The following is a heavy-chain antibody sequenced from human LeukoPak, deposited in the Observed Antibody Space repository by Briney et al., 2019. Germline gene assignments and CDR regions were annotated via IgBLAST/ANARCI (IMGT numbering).Heavy chain of an antibody. Sequence: ASVKVSCKASGYTFSTCDINWVRQATGQGLEWMGWMNPNSGNTGFAHKFQGRVTLTRDTSISTAYMELSSLRSEDTAVYYCARVLGGISHWGQGTLVTVSS. J-gene: IGHJ4*02. CDR1: GYTFSTCD. D-gene: IGHD3-3*01. V-gene: IGHV1-8*01. CDR2: MNPNSGNT. CDR3: ARVLGGISH.